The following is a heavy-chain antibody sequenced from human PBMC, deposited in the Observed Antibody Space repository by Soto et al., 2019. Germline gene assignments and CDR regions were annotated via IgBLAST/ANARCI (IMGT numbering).Heavy chain of an antibody. Sequence: PGGSLRLSCAASGFTFSSYAMHWVRQAPGKGLEYVSAISSNGGSTYYANSVKGRFTISRDNSKNTLYLQMGSLRAEDMAVYYCARDMDYDCWSGRGGYYYYMDVWGKGTTVTVSS. D-gene: IGHD3-3*01. CDR3: ARDMDYDCWSGRGGYYYYMDV. V-gene: IGHV3-64*01. CDR2: ISSNGGST. J-gene: IGHJ6*03. CDR1: GFTFSSYA.